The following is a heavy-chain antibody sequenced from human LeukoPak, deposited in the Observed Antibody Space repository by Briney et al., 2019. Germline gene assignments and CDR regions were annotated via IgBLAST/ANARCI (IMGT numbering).Heavy chain of an antibody. CDR1: GGSFRGYY. D-gene: IGHD3-10*01. J-gene: IGHJ6*02. Sequence: SEPLSLTCSVSGGSFRGYYWSWIRQPPGKGLECIEHIYYRGSTNYNPSIKSRLTISVDTSKNQFSLKLSSVTAADTAVYYCAREAGAPYGMDVWGQGTTVTVSS. V-gene: IGHV4-59*01. CDR2: IYYRGST. CDR3: AREAGAPYGMDV.